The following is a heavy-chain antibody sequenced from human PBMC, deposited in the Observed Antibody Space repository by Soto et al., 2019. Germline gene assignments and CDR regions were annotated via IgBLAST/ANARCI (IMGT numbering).Heavy chain of an antibody. V-gene: IGHV3-30*18. Sequence: QPGGSLRLSCAASGFTFSSYGMHWVRQAPGKGLEWVAVISYDGSNKYYADSVKGRFTISRDNSKNTLYLQMNSLRAEDTAVYYCAKDVQLVFWFDPWGQGT. CDR1: GFTFSSYG. D-gene: IGHD6-13*01. CDR3: AKDVQLVFWFDP. CDR2: ISYDGSNK. J-gene: IGHJ5*02.